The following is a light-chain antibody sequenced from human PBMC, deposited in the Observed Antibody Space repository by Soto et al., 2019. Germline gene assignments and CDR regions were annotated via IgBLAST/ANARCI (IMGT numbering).Light chain of an antibody. V-gene: IGKV3-15*01. CDR2: AAS. J-gene: IGKJ5*01. CDR3: QQYNDWPIT. CDR1: QSVSSN. Sequence: EILLTQSPGTLSVSPGERATLSCRASQSVSSNLAWYQQKPGQAPRLLIYAASTRATGIPARFSGSGSGTEFTLTISSLQSEDFAVYFCQQYNDWPITFDQGTRLEIK.